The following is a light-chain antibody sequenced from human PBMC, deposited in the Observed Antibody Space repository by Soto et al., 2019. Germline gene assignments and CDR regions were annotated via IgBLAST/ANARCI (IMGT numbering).Light chain of an antibody. CDR2: AAS. J-gene: IGKJ1*01. Sequence: IQMTQSPSSLSASVEDRVIITCRASQSISNHLNWYQQKPGKAPKLLIYAASILQSGVPSRFSGSGSGTDFTLTISSLQPEDFATYYCLLDFRYFWAFGQGTKVEIK. CDR1: QSISNH. V-gene: IGKV1-6*01. CDR3: LLDFRYFWA.